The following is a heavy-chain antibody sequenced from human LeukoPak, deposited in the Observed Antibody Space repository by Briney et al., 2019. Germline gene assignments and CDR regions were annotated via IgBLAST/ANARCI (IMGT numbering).Heavy chain of an antibody. CDR2: INHSGST. CDR1: GGSFSGYY. V-gene: IGHV4-34*01. CDR3: ARGLLWFQYYFDY. J-gene: IGHJ4*02. D-gene: IGHD3-10*01. Sequence: SETLSLTCAVYGGSFSGYYWSWIRQPPGKGLEWVGEINHSGSTNYNPSLKSRVTISVDTSKNQFSVKLSSVTAADTAVYYCARGLLWFQYYFDYWGQGTLVTVSS.